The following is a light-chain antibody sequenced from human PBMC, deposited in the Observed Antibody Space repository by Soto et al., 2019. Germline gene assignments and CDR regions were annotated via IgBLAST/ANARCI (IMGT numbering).Light chain of an antibody. V-gene: IGKV3-20*01. CDR1: QNVGSSS. CDR3: LQDETSRFS. CDR2: GAS. J-gene: IGKJ3*01. Sequence: EIVLTQSPGALSLSPGERATLSCRASQNVGSSSLSWYSHKPGQAPRLLIYGASKRATGVPDRFSGSGSGTDFTLTISRLEPEDLAVYYCLQDETSRFSFVPGTKVDIK.